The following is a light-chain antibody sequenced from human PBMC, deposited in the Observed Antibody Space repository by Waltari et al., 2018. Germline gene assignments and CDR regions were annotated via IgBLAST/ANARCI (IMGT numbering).Light chain of an antibody. V-gene: IGLV1-44*01. J-gene: IGLJ3*02. CDR2: RSD. Sequence: QSVLTQPPSASGTPGRRVTISCSGSAPNIGGNLVNWYQQLPGKAPKLLIYRSDLRPSGVPDRFSGSKSGTSASLAISGLQSEDEADYFCASWDDSLNGHWVFGGGTKVTVL. CDR3: ASWDDSLNGHWV. CDR1: APNIGGNL.